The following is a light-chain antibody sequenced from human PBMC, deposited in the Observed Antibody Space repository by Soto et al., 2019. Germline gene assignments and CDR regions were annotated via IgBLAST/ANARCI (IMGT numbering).Light chain of an antibody. CDR1: QSLLHSNGYNY. CDR3: MQALQTPR. J-gene: IGKJ1*01. Sequence: DIVMTQSPLSLPVTPGEPASISCRSSQSLLHSNGYNYLDWYLQKPGQSPQLLIYLGSNRASGVPDRFSGSGSGTDFTLKISRVEAEDVGVYYCMQALQTPRFGQ. CDR2: LGS. V-gene: IGKV2-28*01.